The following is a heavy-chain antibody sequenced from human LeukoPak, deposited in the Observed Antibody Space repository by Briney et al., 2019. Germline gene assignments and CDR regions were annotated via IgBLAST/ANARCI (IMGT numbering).Heavy chain of an antibody. V-gene: IGHV3-7*01. Sequence: AGTLRLTCIASGVAISSNWMSWVRQPPGKGLEWVASIKQDGSETYYVDSVKGRFTISRDNAKNSLYLQMNSLRAEDTAVYYCTRDLHPSYYLPDYWGQGTLVTVSS. CDR3: TRDLHPSYYLPDY. CDR2: IKQDGSET. D-gene: IGHD1-26*01. CDR1: GVAISSNW. J-gene: IGHJ4*02.